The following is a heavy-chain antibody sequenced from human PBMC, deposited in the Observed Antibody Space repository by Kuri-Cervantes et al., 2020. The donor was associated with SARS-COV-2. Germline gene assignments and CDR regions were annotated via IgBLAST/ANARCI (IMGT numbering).Heavy chain of an antibody. J-gene: IGHJ5*02. D-gene: IGHD2-8*01. CDR1: GFTFSGYA. Sequence: LSLTCATSGFTFSGYAMHWVRQAPGKGPEWVAVVSYDGSDNDYADSVKGRFTISRDNSKNTLYLQMNSLRVEDTAVYYCARDMGAIVLVRRDWFDPWGPGTLVTVSS. V-gene: IGHV3-30*04. CDR3: ARDMGAIVLVRRDWFDP. CDR2: VSYDGSDN.